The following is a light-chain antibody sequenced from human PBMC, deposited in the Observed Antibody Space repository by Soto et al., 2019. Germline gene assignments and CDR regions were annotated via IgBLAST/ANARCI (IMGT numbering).Light chain of an antibody. CDR1: QDITNY. J-gene: IGKJ2*01. CDR2: DVS. Sequence: DIQMTQSPSSLSVSVGDRVTITCQASQDITNYLNWYQQKPGKAPNLLIYDVSNLEKGVPSRFSGSGFGTHFTFTISSLQPEDIATYYCQQYDTLPMYTFGQGTKLEIK. V-gene: IGKV1-33*01. CDR3: QQYDTLPMYT.